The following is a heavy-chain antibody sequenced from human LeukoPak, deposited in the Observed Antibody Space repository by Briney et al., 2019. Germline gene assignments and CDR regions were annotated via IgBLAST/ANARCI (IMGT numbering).Heavy chain of an antibody. CDR1: GYTFTSYA. CDR3: ARARAYLQKYGSGTPGSYYYYYMDV. D-gene: IGHD3-10*01. J-gene: IGHJ6*03. Sequence: ASVKVSCKASGYTFTSYAMNWVRQAPGQGLEWMGWINTNTGNPTYAQGFTGRFVFSLDTSVSTAYLQISSLKAEDTAVYYCARARAYLQKYGSGTPGSYYYYYMDVWGKGTTVTVSS. V-gene: IGHV7-4-1*02. CDR2: INTNTGNP.